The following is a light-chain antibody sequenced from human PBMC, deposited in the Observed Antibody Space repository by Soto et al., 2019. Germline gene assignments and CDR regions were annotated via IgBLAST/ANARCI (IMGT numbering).Light chain of an antibody. CDR1: QTISSW. J-gene: IGKJ4*01. Sequence: DIQMTQSPSTLSGSVGDRVTITCRASQTISSWLAWYQQKPGKAPKLLIYKASTLKSGVPSRFSGSGSGTEFTLTISSLQPDDLGTYYCQQYDSYPVTFGGGTKVDIK. V-gene: IGKV1-5*03. CDR3: QQYDSYPVT. CDR2: KAS.